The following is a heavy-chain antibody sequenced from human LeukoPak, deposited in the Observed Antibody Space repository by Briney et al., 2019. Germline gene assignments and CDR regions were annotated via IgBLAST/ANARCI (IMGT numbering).Heavy chain of an antibody. Sequence: PSQTLSLTCTVSGGSISSGGYYWSWIRQPPGKGLEWIGYIYHSGSTYYNPSLKSRVTISVDRSKSQFSLKLSSVTAADTAVYYCARSLHYYDSSGPSFDYWGQGTLVTVSS. J-gene: IGHJ4*02. V-gene: IGHV4-30-2*01. CDR2: IYHSGST. D-gene: IGHD3-22*01. CDR1: GGSISSGGYY. CDR3: ARSLHYYDSSGPSFDY.